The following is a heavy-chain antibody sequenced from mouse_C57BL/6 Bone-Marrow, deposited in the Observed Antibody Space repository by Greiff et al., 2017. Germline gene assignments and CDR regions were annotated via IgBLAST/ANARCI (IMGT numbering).Heavy chain of an antibody. CDR1: GYTFTSYW. V-gene: IGHV14-1*01. CDR2: IDPEDGDT. J-gene: IGHJ1*03. CDR3: TGSSPSFDV. D-gene: IGHD1-1*01. Sequence: VQLQQPGAELAMPGASVKLSCKASGYTFTSYWMHWVKQRPEQGLEWIGRIDPEDGDTEYAPKFQGKATMTADTSSNTAYLQLSSLTSEDTAVYYCTGSSPSFDVWGTGTTVTVSS.